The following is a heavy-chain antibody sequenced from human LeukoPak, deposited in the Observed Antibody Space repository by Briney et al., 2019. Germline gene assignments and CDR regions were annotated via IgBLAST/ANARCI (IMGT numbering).Heavy chain of an antibody. Sequence: GGSLKLSCAASGFTFSGYAMHWVRQASGKGLEWVGRIRSKANSYATAYAASVKGRFTISRDESKNTAYLQMNSLKTEDTAVYYCTRQVTVTTSYYYYGMDVWGQGTTVTVSS. D-gene: IGHD4-17*01. CDR1: GFTFSGYA. CDR3: TRQVTVTTSYYYYGMDV. V-gene: IGHV3-73*01. CDR2: IRSKANSYAT. J-gene: IGHJ6*02.